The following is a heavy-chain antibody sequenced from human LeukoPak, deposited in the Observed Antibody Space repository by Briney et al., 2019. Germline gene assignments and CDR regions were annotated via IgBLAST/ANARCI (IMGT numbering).Heavy chain of an antibody. CDR3: ARLPAGSTIFGVVRAYYYYMDV. V-gene: IGHV5-51*01. D-gene: IGHD3-3*01. Sequence: GESLKISCKGSGYSFTSYWIGWVRQMPGKGLEWMGIIYPGDSDTRYSPSFQGQVTISADKSISTAYLQWSSLKASDTAMYYCARLPAGSTIFGVVRAYYYYMDVWGKGTTVTVSS. CDR1: GYSFTSYW. CDR2: IYPGDSDT. J-gene: IGHJ6*03.